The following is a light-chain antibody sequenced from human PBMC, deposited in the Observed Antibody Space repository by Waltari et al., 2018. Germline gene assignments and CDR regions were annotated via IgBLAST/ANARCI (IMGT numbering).Light chain of an antibody. CDR1: NSTIGAGYD. V-gene: IGLV1-40*01. J-gene: IGLJ3*02. CDR3: QSFDSSLSGYWV. Sequence: QSVLTQPPSVSGAPEQTVTIPCTGRNSTIGAGYDVPWYQQLPGMVPRLLIYGDTNRPSGVPDRFSGSKSGTSGSLAITGLQAEDEADYYCQSFDSSLSGYWVFGGGTKLTVL. CDR2: GDT.